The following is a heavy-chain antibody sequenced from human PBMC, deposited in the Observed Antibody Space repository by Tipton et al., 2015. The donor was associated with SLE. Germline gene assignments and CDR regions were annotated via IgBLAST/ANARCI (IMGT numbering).Heavy chain of an antibody. CDR1: GFTFSDYY. V-gene: IGHV4-31*02. CDR3: ARDNYYDSSGYGAFDI. J-gene: IGHJ3*02. CDR2: IYYSWTT. Sequence: LRLSCAGSGFTFSDYYIDWVRQHPGKGLEWIGYIYYSWTTYYNPSLQSRVSISVDRSKNQFSLKLTSVTAADTAVYYCARDNYYDSSGYGAFDIWGQGTMVTVSS. D-gene: IGHD3-22*01.